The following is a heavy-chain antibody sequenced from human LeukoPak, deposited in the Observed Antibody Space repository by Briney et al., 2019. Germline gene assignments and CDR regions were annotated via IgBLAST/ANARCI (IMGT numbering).Heavy chain of an antibody. Sequence: GASVKVSCKAPGYTFTSYGISWVRQAPGQGLEWMGWISAYNSNTNYVQKLQGRVTMTTDTSTSTAYMELRSLTSDDTAVYYCARDRPFEIVAHDAFDIWGQGTMVTVSA. CDR1: GYTFTSYG. CDR3: ARDRPFEIVAHDAFDI. D-gene: IGHD5-12*01. CDR2: ISAYNSNT. V-gene: IGHV1-18*01. J-gene: IGHJ3*02.